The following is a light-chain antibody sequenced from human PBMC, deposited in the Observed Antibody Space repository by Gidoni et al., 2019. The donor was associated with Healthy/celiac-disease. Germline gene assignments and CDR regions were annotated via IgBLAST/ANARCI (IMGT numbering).Light chain of an antibody. V-gene: IGKV3-20*01. J-gene: IGKJ4*01. CDR3: QQYGSSPLT. Sequence: EIVLTQSPGTLSLSPGERVTLSCRASQRVSSSFLAWYQQRPGQAPRLLISGASTRATGIPDRFSGSGSGTDFTLTISRLEPEDFAVYYCQQYGSSPLTFGGGTKVEIQ. CDR2: GAS. CDR1: QRVSSSF.